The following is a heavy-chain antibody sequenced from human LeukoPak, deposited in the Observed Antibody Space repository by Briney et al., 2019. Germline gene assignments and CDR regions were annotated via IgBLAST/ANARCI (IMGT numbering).Heavy chain of an antibody. CDR2: ISGSGGST. CDR3: AKGYYDILTGHAHFFDY. V-gene: IGHV3-23*01. CDR1: GFTFSSYA. D-gene: IGHD3-9*01. J-gene: IGHJ4*02. Sequence: PGGSLRLSCAASGFTFSSYAMSWVRQAPGKGLEWVSAISGSGGSTYYADSVKGRFTISRDNSKNTLYLQMNSLRAEDTAVYYCAKGYYDILTGHAHFFDYWGQGTLDTVSS.